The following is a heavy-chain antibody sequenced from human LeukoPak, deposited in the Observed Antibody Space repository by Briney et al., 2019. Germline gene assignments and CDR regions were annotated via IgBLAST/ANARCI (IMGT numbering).Heavy chain of an antibody. CDR3: ARAPRSWGFDY. V-gene: IGHV1-69*05. J-gene: IGHJ4*02. Sequence: SVKVSCKASGGTFSSYAISWVRQAPGQGLEWMGGIIPIFGTANYAQKFQGRVTMTRSTSINTAYMELSSLRSEDTAVYYCARAPRSWGFDYWGQGTLVTVSS. CDR1: GGTFSSYA. D-gene: IGHD7-27*01. CDR2: IIPIFGTA.